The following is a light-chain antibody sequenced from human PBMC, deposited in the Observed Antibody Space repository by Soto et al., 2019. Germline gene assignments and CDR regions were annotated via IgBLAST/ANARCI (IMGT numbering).Light chain of an antibody. CDR3: GSYTTGTTPVV. CDR2: DVS. J-gene: IGLJ2*01. Sequence: QSVLTQPASVSGSPGQSITVSCTATSRHIGDFKYVSWYQQHPSRDPKLMIYDVSYRPSGVSDRFSGSKSGNTASLTISGLQAEDEAEYYCGSYTTGTTPVVFGGGTKVTVL. CDR1: SRHIGDFKY. V-gene: IGLV2-14*01.